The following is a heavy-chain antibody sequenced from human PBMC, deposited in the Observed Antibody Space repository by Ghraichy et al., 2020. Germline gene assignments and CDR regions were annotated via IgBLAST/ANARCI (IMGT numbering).Heavy chain of an antibody. CDR2: ISSSSSYI. D-gene: IGHD5-12*01. V-gene: IGHV3-21*01. Sequence: GGSLRLSCAASGFTFSSYSMNWVRQAPGKGLEWVSSISSSSSYIYYADSVKGRFTISRDNAKNSLYLQMNSLRAEDTAVYYCARDRSGYDYYYYGMDVWGQGTTVTVSS. CDR1: GFTFSSYS. J-gene: IGHJ6*02. CDR3: ARDRSGYDYYYYGMDV.